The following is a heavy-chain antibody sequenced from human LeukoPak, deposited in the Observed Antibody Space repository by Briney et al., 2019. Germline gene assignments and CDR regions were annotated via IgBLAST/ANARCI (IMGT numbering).Heavy chain of an antibody. CDR3: ARDVGDCSSTSCSRYYYYGMDV. V-gene: IGHV4-61*01. CDR2: IYYSGST. CDR1: GGSVSSGSYY. Sequence: SETLSLTCTVPGGSVSSGSYYWSWIRQPPGKGLEWIGYIYYSGSTNYNPSLKSRVTISVDTSKNQFSLKLSSVTAADTAVYYCARDVGDCSSTSCSRYYYYGMDVWGQGTTVTVSS. D-gene: IGHD2-2*01. J-gene: IGHJ6*02.